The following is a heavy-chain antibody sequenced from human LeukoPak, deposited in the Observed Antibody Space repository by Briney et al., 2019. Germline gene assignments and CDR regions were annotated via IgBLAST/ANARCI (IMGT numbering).Heavy chain of an antibody. J-gene: IGHJ6*02. CDR3: ARLGFALAAPGPYYHYGMDV. D-gene: IGHD6-13*01. CDR2: INHSGST. CDR1: GGSFSGYY. Sequence: PSETLSLTCAVYGGSFSGYYWSWIRQPPGKGLEWIGEINHSGSTNHNPSLKSRVTISVDTSKNQFSLKLSSVTAADTAVYYCARLGFALAAPGPYYHYGMDVWGQGTTVTVSS. V-gene: IGHV4-34*01.